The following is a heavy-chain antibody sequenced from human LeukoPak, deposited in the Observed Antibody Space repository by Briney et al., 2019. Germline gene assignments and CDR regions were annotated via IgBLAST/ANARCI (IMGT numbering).Heavy chain of an antibody. CDR3: ARDSIVVVPADAFDI. CDR2: ISAYNGNT. J-gene: IGHJ3*02. Sequence: ASVKVSCKASGYTFTSYGISWVRQAPGQGLEWMGWISAYNGNTNYAQKLQGRVTMTTDTSTSTAYMELRSPRSDDTAVYYCARDSIVVVPADAFDIWGQGTMVTVSS. D-gene: IGHD2-2*01. CDR1: GYTFTSYG. V-gene: IGHV1-18*01.